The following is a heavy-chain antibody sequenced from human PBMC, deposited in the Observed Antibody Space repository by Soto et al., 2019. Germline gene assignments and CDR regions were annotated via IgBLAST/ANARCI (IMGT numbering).Heavy chain of an antibody. D-gene: IGHD6-6*01. J-gene: IGHJ6*02. CDR2: IWYDGSNK. CDR1: GFTFSSYG. CDR3: ARVSSGRSSFHYYYYGMDV. V-gene: IGHV3-33*01. Sequence: PGGSLRLSCAASGFTFSSYGMHWVRQAPGKGLEWVAVIWYDGSNKYYADSVKGRFTISRDNSKNTLYLQMNSLRAEDTAVYYCARVSSGRSSFHYYYYGMDVWGQGTTVTVSS.